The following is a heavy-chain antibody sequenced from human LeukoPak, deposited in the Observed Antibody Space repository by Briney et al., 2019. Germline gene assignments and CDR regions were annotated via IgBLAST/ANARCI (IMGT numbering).Heavy chain of an antibody. V-gene: IGHV4-4*07. J-gene: IGHJ4*02. D-gene: IGHD7-27*01. Sequence: SETLSLTCTVSGGSISSYYWSWIRQPAGKGLEWIGRIYTSGSTNYNPSLKSRVTMSVDTAKNQFSLKLTSVTAADTALYYCARDRANWASPEYWGQGILVTVSS. CDR2: IYTSGST. CDR1: GGSISSYY. CDR3: ARDRANWASPEY.